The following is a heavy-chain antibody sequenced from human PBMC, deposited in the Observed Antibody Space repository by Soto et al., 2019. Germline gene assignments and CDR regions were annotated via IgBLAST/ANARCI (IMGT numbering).Heavy chain of an antibody. V-gene: IGHV1-69*01. CDR3: ARARGTSWYNWFDP. CDR2: IIPLFGTT. D-gene: IGHD6-13*01. CDR1: GGNFTNYG. J-gene: IGHJ5*02. Sequence: QVRLVQSGAELKKPGSSVKVSCKASGGNFTNYGISWVRQAPGQGLEWMGGIIPLFGTTNYAQKFRGRVTVTADESTSTAYMELNSLRSEDTAIYFCARARGTSWYNWFDPWGQGTLVTVSS.